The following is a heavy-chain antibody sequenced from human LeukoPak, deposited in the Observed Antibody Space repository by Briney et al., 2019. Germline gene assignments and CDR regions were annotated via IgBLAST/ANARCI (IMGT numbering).Heavy chain of an antibody. CDR2: IYSGGST. D-gene: IGHD2-21*01. V-gene: IGHV3-53*01. CDR1: GFIVSSNY. J-gene: IGHJ4*02. CDR3: ARAGGGYSSFDY. Sequence: GGSLRLSCAASGFIVSSNYMSWVRQAPGKGLEWVSVIYSGGSTNYADSVRGRFTISRDNSKNTLYLQMNSLRAEDTAVYYCARAGGGYSSFDYWGQGTLVTVSS.